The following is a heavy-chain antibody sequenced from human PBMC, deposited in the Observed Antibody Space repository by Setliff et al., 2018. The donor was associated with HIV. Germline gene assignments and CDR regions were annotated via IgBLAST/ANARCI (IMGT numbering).Heavy chain of an antibody. CDR2: FDPEDGEI. CDR1: GYTLTELS. Sequence: ASVKVSCKVSGYTLTELSRHWVRQTPGKGLEWMGGFDPEDGEIIYVKKFHGRVTMTEDTSTGTAYMELSSLTSEDTAVYFCATRSYYYDSSGYSSRGASDIWGQGTMVT. D-gene: IGHD3-22*01. CDR3: ATRSYYYDSSGYSSRGASDI. V-gene: IGHV1-24*01. J-gene: IGHJ3*02.